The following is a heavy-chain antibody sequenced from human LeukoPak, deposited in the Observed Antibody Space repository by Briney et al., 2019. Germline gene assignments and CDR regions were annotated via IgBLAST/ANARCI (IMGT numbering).Heavy chain of an antibody. CDR3: ARTPRRGYGMDV. Sequence: ASVKVSCKASGYIFTSSGITWVRQAPGQGLEWMGWISAYNGKTDYAQKFQGRATMTTDTSTTTAYMELRSLRSDDTAVYYCARTPRRGYGMDVWGQGTTVTVSS. V-gene: IGHV1-18*01. J-gene: IGHJ6*02. CDR1: GYIFTSSG. CDR2: ISAYNGKT.